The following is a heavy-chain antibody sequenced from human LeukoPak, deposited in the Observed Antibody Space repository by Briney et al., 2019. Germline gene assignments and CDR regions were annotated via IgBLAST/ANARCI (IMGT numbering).Heavy chain of an antibody. V-gene: IGHV3-72*01. D-gene: IGHD1-14*01. CDR1: GFIFSDHY. Sequence: GGSLTLSCAVSGFIFSDHYMDWVRQAPGKGLEWVGRIRNKANSYTTEYAASVKGRFTISRDDSKNSLYLQMNSLKTEDTAVYYCAISITADFDYWGQGTLVTVSS. CDR2: IRNKANSYTT. CDR3: AISITADFDY. J-gene: IGHJ4*02.